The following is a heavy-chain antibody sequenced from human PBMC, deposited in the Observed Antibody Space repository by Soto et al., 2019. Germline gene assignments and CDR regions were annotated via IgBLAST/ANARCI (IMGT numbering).Heavy chain of an antibody. D-gene: IGHD3-10*01. CDR2: IYYSGST. J-gene: IGHJ5*02. CDR3: ARVRQLDGSGSYYRPRWFGP. Sequence: SETLSLTCTVSGGSISSGGYYWSWLRQHPGKGLEWIGYIYYSGSTYYNPSLKSRVTISVDTSKNQFSLKLSSVTAADTAVYYCARVRQLDGSGSYYRPRWFGPWGQGTLVTVSS. V-gene: IGHV4-31*03. CDR1: GGSISSGGYY.